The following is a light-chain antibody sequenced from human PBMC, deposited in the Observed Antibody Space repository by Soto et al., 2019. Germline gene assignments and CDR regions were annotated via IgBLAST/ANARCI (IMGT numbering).Light chain of an antibody. V-gene: IGLV1-47*01. CDR2: RNN. CDR1: SSNIGSNY. J-gene: IGLJ1*01. Sequence: QSVLTQPRSASGTPGQRVTISCSGSSSNIGSNYVYWYQQLPGTAPKLLIYRNNQRPSGVPDRFSGSKSGTSASLAISGLRSEDEADYYCAAWDDNLSGYVFGTGTKLTV. CDR3: AAWDDNLSGYV.